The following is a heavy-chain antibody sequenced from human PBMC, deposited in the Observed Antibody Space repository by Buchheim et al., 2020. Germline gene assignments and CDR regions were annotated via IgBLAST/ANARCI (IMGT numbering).Heavy chain of an antibody. CDR2: ISYDGSNR. Sequence: QVQLVESGGGVVQPGGSLRLSCAASRLTFSSYGMHWVRQAPGKGLEWVAIISYDGSNRYYTDSVMGRFTVSRDNSKNPLYLQMNSLGLVDTAVYYCAKDRAYRSGGFDGVDFWGQGTT. V-gene: IGHV3-30*18. D-gene: IGHD6-25*01. J-gene: IGHJ6*02. CDR3: AKDRAYRSGGFDGVDF. CDR1: RLTFSSYG.